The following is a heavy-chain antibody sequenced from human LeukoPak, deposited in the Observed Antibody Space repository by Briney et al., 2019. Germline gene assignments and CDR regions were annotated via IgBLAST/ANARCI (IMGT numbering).Heavy chain of an antibody. CDR1: GFTFSSYS. Sequence: PGGSLRLSCAASGFTFSSYSMNWVRQAPGKGLEWVSSISSSSSYIYYADSVKGRFTISRDNAKNSLYLQMNSLRAEDTAVYYCARDQRGYCSSTSCPEVDYWGQGTLVTVSS. J-gene: IGHJ4*02. CDR2: ISSSSSYI. CDR3: ARDQRGYCSSTSCPEVDY. V-gene: IGHV3-21*01. D-gene: IGHD2-2*01.